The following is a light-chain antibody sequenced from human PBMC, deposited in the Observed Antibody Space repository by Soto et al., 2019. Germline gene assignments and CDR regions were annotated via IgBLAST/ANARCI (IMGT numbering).Light chain of an antibody. CDR1: QSVSSSY. V-gene: IGKV3-20*01. J-gene: IGKJ5*01. CDR3: QQYGSSPPIT. CDR2: GAS. Sequence: EIVLTQSPDTLSLSPGERATLSCRASQSVSSSYLAWYQQKPGQAPRLLIYGASSRATGIPDRFSGSGSGTDFTLTISRLEPADFAVYYCQQYGSSPPITFGQGTRLEIK.